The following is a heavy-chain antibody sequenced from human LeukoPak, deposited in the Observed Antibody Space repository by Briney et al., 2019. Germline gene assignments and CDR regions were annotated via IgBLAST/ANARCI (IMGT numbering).Heavy chain of an antibody. CDR3: GGGRGGTFNI. CDR2: IYYSGST. CDR1: GGSISSSSYY. Sequence: SETLSLTCTVSGGSISSSSYYWGWIRQPPGKGLEWIGSIYYSGSTYYNPSLKSRVTISVDTSKNQFSLKLSSVTAADTAVYYCGGGRGGTFNIWGQGTMVTVSS. V-gene: IGHV4-39*01. D-gene: IGHD3-10*01. J-gene: IGHJ3*02.